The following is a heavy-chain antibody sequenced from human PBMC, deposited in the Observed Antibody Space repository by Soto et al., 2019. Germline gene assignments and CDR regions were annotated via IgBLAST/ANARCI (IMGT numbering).Heavy chain of an antibody. CDR1: GLIFSDYH. J-gene: IGHJ6*02. V-gene: IGHV3-72*01. CDR2: IRRKANSYTT. Sequence: EVQLVESGGGLVQPGGSLRLSCAASGLIFSDYHMDWVRQAPGKGLEWVGRIRRKANSYTTEYAASVKGRFTIARDDSKNSLYKQMNSLKSEDTAVYYCAMLGGWSGGSSGMDVWGQGTMVTVSS. D-gene: IGHD6-19*01. CDR3: AMLGGWSGGSSGMDV.